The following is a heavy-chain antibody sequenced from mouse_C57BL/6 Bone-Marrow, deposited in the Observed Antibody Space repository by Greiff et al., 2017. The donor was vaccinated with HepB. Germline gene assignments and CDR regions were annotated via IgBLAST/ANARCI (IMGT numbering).Heavy chain of an antibody. V-gene: IGHV1-76*01. J-gene: IGHJ2*01. CDR1: GYTFTDYY. D-gene: IGHD2-1*01. CDR3: ARSGGNPYYFDY. CDR2: IYPGSGNT. Sequence: VQGVESGAELVRPGASVKLSCKASGYTFTDYYINWVKQRPGQGLEWIARIYPGSGNTYYNEKFKGKATLTAEKSSSTAYMQLSSLTSEDSAVYFCARSGGNPYYFDYWGQGTTLTVSS.